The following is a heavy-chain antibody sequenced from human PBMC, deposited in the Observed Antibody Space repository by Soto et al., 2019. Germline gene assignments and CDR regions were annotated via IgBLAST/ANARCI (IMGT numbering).Heavy chain of an antibody. CDR3: AREGYDILTGSSPLDY. Sequence: GGSLRLSCAASGFTFSSYSMNWVRQAPGKGLEWVSSISSSSSYIYYADSVKGRFTISRDNAKNSLYLQMNSLRAEDTAVYYCAREGYDILTGSSPLDYWGQGTLVTVSS. D-gene: IGHD3-9*01. J-gene: IGHJ4*02. CDR2: ISSSSSYI. V-gene: IGHV3-21*01. CDR1: GFTFSSYS.